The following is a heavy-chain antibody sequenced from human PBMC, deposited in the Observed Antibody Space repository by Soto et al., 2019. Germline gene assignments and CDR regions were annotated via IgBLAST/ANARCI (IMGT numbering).Heavy chain of an antibody. CDR1: GGTFSSLG. D-gene: IGHD1-7*01. CDR3: ARDRSGPGNWNYDTFDI. CDR2: FIPMFGTA. V-gene: IGHV1-69*01. J-gene: IGHJ3*02. Sequence: QVQLVQSGAEVKKPGSSVKVSCKASGGTFSSLGISWVRQDPRQGLEWLGGFIPMFGTANYPQKFQGRVTLSANDSTSTAYMELSSLTSEDTAVYFCARDRSGPGNWNYDTFDIWGQGTMVTVSS.